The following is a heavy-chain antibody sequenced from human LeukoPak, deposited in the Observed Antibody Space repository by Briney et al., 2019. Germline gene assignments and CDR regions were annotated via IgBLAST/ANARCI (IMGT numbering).Heavy chain of an antibody. CDR2: ISSSGSYI. D-gene: IGHD3-22*01. V-gene: IGHV3-21*01. CDR1: RFTFSSYS. CDR3: ARGSTNYYDSSGYYPA. J-gene: IGHJ4*02. Sequence: GGSLRLSCAASRFTFSSYSMTWVRQAPGKGLEWVSYISSSGSYIYHADSVKGRFTISRDNAKNSLYLQMNSLRAEDTAVYYCARGSTNYYDSSGYYPAWGQGTLVTVSS.